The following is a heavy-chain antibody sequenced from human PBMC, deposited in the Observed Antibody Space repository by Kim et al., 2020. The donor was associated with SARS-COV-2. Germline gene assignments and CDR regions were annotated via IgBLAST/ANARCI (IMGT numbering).Heavy chain of an antibody. Sequence: GGSLRLSCAASGFTFSSYAMSWVRQAPGKGLEWVSAISGSGGSTYYADSVKGRFTISRDNSKNTLYLQMSSLRAEDTAVYYCAKDGEVGATTGYYFDYWGQGTLVTVSS. CDR2: ISGSGGST. V-gene: IGHV3-23*01. D-gene: IGHD1-26*01. CDR3: AKDGEVGATTGYYFDY. J-gene: IGHJ4*02. CDR1: GFTFSSYA.